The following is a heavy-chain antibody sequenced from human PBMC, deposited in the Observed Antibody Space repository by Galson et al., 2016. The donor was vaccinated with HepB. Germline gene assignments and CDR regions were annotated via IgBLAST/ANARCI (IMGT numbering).Heavy chain of an antibody. CDR1: GGSFRTSA. V-gene: IGHV1-69*13. CDR3: TRGRDDSSSWSVY. Sequence: SVKVSCKASGGSFRTSAISWVRQAPGQGLEWMGEAIPVFGTANYEQKFQGRLTITADESRSTAYMELTSLRSEDTAGYYCTRGRDDSSSWSVYWGQGILITVSS. J-gene: IGHJ4*02. CDR2: AIPVFGTA. D-gene: IGHD6-13*01.